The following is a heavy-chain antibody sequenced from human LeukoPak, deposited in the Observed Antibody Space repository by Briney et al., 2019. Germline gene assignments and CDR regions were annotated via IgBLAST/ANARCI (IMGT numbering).Heavy chain of an antibody. CDR3: ARDIRRRDDFWSGYYRGWFDP. Sequence: GGSLRLSCAASGFTFSSYSMNWVRQAPGKGLEWVSSISSSSSYIYYADSVKGRFTISRDNAKNSLYLQMNSLRAEDTAVYYCARDIRRRDDFWSGYYRGWFDPWGQGTLVTVSS. J-gene: IGHJ5*02. CDR1: GFTFSSYS. D-gene: IGHD3-3*01. CDR2: ISSSSSYI. V-gene: IGHV3-21*01.